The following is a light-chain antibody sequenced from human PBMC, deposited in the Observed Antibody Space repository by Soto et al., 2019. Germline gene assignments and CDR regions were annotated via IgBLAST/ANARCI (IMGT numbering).Light chain of an antibody. J-gene: IGKJ1*01. V-gene: IGKV3-20*01. CDR1: QSVSSTY. CDR3: QQYATSPWT. Sequence: EIALTQSPGTLSLSPGERATLSCRASQSVSSTYLAWYQQRPGQAPRLLIYGASSRATGIPDRFSGSGSGTDFTLTISRLEPADFAVYYGQQYATSPWTFGQGTKVEIK. CDR2: GAS.